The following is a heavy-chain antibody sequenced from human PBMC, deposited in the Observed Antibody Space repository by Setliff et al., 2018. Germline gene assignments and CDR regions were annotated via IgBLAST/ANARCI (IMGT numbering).Heavy chain of an antibody. CDR1: GGSFSSGGYY. CDR2: IYYSGTT. J-gene: IGHJ3*02. D-gene: IGHD1-26*01. V-gene: IGHV4-31*03. CDR3: ARVRWDRESFDI. Sequence: KPSETLSLTCTVSGGSFSSGGYYWNWIRQHPGKGLEWIGYIYYSGTTYSNPTLKSRVTISVDTSKSQFSLNLTSVTAADTAIYYCARVRWDRESFDIWGQGTRVTVSS.